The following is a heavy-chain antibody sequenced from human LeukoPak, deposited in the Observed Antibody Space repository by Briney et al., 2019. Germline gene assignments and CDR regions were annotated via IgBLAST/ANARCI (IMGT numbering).Heavy chain of an antibody. CDR2: IYSGGNT. Sequence: GGSLRLSCAASGFTVSSNYMNWVRQAPGRGLEWASVIYSGGNTYYADSVKGRFTISRDNSKNTLYLQMNSLRAEDTAVYYCARDRVKGFDYWGQGTLVTVSS. V-gene: IGHV3-66*01. CDR1: GFTVSSNY. D-gene: IGHD4-23*01. J-gene: IGHJ4*02. CDR3: ARDRVKGFDY.